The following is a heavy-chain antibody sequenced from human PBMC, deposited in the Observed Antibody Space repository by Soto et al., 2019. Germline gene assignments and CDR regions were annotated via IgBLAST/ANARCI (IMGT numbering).Heavy chain of an antibody. V-gene: IGHV1-8*01. CDR3: ARVLGATPLGITGTL. D-gene: IGHD1-20*01. Sequence: ATVKVSCKASGYTFTRYDINWVRQATGQGLEWMGWMNPNSGNTGYAQKFQGRVTMTRNTSISTAYMELSSLRSEDTAVYYCARVLGATPLGITGTLWGQGTLVTVSS. J-gene: IGHJ4*02. CDR2: MNPNSGNT. CDR1: GYTFTRYD.